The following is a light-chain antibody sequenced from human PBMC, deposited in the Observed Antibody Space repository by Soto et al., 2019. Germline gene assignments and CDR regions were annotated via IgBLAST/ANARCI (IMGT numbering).Light chain of an antibody. CDR2: AAS. CDR1: QSISSW. Sequence: IQMPQTPSSLSASVGARVTITCRASQSISSWLAWYQQKPGKAPKLLIYAASSLQSGVPSRFSGSGSGTDFTLTISSLQPEDFATYYCQQSYSTPITFGQGTRLEIK. V-gene: IGKV1-39*01. J-gene: IGKJ5*01. CDR3: QQSYSTPIT.